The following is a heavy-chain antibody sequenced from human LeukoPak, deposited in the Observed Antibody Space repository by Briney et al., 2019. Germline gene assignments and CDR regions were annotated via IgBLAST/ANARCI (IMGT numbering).Heavy chain of an antibody. CDR1: GFTFSSYG. D-gene: IGHD1-1*01. J-gene: IGHJ4*02. CDR2: ISYDGSNK. V-gene: IGHV3-30*18. Sequence: GGSLRLSCAASGFTFSSYGMHWVRHAPGEGLGWVAVISYDGSNKYYADSVKGRFTISRDNSKNTLYLQMNSLRAEDMAVYYCVKRWTGTTIGQQDYWGQGTLVTVSS. CDR3: VKRWTGTTIGQQDY.